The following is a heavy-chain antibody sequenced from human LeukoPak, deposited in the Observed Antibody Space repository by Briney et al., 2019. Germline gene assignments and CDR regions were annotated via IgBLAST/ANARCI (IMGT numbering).Heavy chain of an antibody. Sequence: PGGSLRLSCVVSGFTFSSYAMHWVRQAPGKGLEWVAVISYHGNNKYYADSVKGRFTISRDNSKNTLYLQMNSLRAEDTAVYYCANFQWDSSGYYYGDAFDIWGQGTMVTVSS. CDR1: GFTFSSYA. V-gene: IGHV3-30*04. D-gene: IGHD3-22*01. CDR3: ANFQWDSSGYYYGDAFDI. CDR2: ISYHGNNK. J-gene: IGHJ3*02.